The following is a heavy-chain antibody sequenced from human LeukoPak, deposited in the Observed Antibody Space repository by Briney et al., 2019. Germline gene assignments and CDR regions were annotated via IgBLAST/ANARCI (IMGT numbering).Heavy chain of an antibody. CDR3: TRDRRVAYCGGDCSSTNDY. Sequence: GGSLRLSCTTSGFTFGDYAMSWFRQAPGKGLEWVGFIRSKAYGGTTEYAASVRGRFTISTDDSKSIAYLQMNSLKTEDTAVYYCTRDRRVAYCGGDCSSTNDYWGQGTLVTVSS. V-gene: IGHV3-49*03. J-gene: IGHJ4*02. CDR1: GFTFGDYA. D-gene: IGHD2-21*02. CDR2: IRSKAYGGTT.